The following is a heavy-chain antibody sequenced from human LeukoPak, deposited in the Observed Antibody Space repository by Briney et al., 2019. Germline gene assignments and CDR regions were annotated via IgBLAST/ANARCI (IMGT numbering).Heavy chain of an antibody. CDR3: ARDPPAVKSGTYG. V-gene: IGHV3-66*01. Sequence: GGTLRLSCAASGITVGNNYMIWVRQAPGKGLEWVSRIYSGGATYYADSVKGRFTISRDSSKNTLFLQMNSLRAEDTAVYYCARDPPAVKSGTYGWGQGTLVTVSS. CDR2: IYSGGAT. D-gene: IGHD4-11*01. CDR1: GITVGNNY. J-gene: IGHJ4*02.